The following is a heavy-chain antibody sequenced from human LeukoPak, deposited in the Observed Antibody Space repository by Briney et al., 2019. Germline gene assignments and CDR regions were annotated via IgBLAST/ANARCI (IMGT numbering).Heavy chain of an antibody. D-gene: IGHD2-2*01. CDR2: TSGSGGST. CDR1: GFTFSSYA. V-gene: IGHV3-23*01. Sequence: GGSLRLSCAASGFTFSSYAMSWVRQAPGKGLEWVSATSGSGGSTYYADSVKGRYTISRDNSKNTLYLQMNSLRAEDTAVYYCAKDPVPLYCSSTSCPQGVWGQGTTVTVSS. CDR3: AKDPVPLYCSSTSCPQGV. J-gene: IGHJ6*02.